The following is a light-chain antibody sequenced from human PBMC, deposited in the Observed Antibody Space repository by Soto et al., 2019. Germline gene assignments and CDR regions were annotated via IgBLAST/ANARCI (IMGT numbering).Light chain of an antibody. CDR1: QDISNH. V-gene: IGKV1-33*01. Sequence: DIQMTQSPSSLSASVGDRVTITCQASQDISNHLNWYQQKSGKAPKLLIFDASNLERGVPSRLSGSGSGTDFTFTISSLQPEDIGTYYCQQYDNLPFTFGPGTKVAIK. J-gene: IGKJ3*01. CDR3: QQYDNLPFT. CDR2: DAS.